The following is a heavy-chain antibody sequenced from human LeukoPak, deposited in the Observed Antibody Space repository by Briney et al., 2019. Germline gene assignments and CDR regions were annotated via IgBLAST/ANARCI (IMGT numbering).Heavy chain of an antibody. J-gene: IGHJ4*02. CDR1: GGSFSGYH. D-gene: IGHD2-2*01. V-gene: IGHV4-34*01. CDR2: INHSGST. Sequence: ASETLSLTCAVYGGSFSGYHWSWIRQPPGKGLEWIGEINHSGSTDYNPSLKSRVTISVDTSKNQFSLKLSSVTAADTAVYYCARGRGYCSSTSCYVLPNPFDYWGQGTLVTVSS. CDR3: ARGRGYCSSTSCYVLPNPFDY.